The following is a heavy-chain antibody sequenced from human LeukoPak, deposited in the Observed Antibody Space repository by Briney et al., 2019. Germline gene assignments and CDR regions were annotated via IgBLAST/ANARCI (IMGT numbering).Heavy chain of an antibody. J-gene: IGHJ6*02. CDR2: ISGDGGST. CDR1: GFTFDDYA. V-gene: IGHV3-43*02. D-gene: IGHD3-9*01. Sequence: PGGSLRLSCAASGFTFDDYAMHWVRQAPGKGLEWVSLISGDGGSTYYADSVKGRFTISRDNSKNSLYLQMNSLRTEDTALYYCAKDPHSMRLRYFDWLPNYYYYYGMDVWGQGTTVTVSS. CDR3: AKDPHSMRLRYFDWLPNYYYYYGMDV.